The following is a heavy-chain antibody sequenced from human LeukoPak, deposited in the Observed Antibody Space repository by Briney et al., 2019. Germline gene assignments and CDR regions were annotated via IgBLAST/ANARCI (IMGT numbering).Heavy chain of an antibody. CDR2: IYHSGST. CDR3: ARDPEGYSSGWYVDY. D-gene: IGHD6-19*01. V-gene: IGHV4-30-2*01. J-gene: IGHJ4*02. CDR1: GGSISSGGYS. Sequence: PSETLSLTCAVSGGSISSGGYSWSWIRQPPGKGLEWIGYIYHSGSTYYNPSLKSRVTISVDRSKNQFSLKLSSVTAADTAVYYCARDPEGYSSGWYVDYWGQGTLVTVSS.